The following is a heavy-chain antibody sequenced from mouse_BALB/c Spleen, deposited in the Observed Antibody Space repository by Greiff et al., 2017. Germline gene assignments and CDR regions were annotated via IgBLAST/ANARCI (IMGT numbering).Heavy chain of an antibody. D-gene: IGHD2-1*01. CDR2: INPSTGYT. CDR1: GYTFTSYW. CDR3: ARDYYGNQRFAY. J-gene: IGHJ3*01. Sequence: VKLMESGAELAKPGASVKMSCKASGYTFTSYWMHWVKQRPGQGLEWIGYINPSTGYTEYNQKFKDKATLTADKSSSTAYMQLSSLTSEDSAVYYCARDYYGNQRFAYWGQGTLVTVSA. V-gene: IGHV1-7*01.